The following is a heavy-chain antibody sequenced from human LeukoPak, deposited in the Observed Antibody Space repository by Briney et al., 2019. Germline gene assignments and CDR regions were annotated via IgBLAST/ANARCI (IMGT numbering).Heavy chain of an antibody. D-gene: IGHD3-16*01. J-gene: IGHJ6*03. Sequence: GGSLRLSCAASGFTFSSYEMNWVRQAPGKGLEWVSYISSSGSTIYYADSVKGRFTISRDNAKNSLYLQMNSLRAEDTAVYYCARDALLTHYYYMDVWGKGTTVTISS. CDR3: ARDALLTHYYYMDV. CDR2: ISSSGSTI. CDR1: GFTFSSYE. V-gene: IGHV3-48*03.